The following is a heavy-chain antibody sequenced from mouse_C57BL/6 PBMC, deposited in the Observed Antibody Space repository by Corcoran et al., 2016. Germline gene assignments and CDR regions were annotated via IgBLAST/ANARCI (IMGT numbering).Heavy chain of an antibody. CDR2: INPYNGGT. J-gene: IGHJ2*01. V-gene: IGHV1-19*01. CDR1: GYTFTDYY. Sequence: EVQLQQSGPVLVKPGASVKMSCKASGYTFTDYYMNWVKQSHGNSLEWIGVINPYNGGTSYNQKFKGKATLTVDKSSSTAYMELNSLTSEDSAVYYCARCHYGSYYFDYWGQGTTLTVSS. CDR3: ARCHYGSYYFDY. D-gene: IGHD1-1*01.